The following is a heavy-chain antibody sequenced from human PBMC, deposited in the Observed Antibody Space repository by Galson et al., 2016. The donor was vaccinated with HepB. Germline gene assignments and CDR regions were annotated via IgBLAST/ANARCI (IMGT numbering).Heavy chain of an antibody. D-gene: IGHD4-11*01. Sequence: SLRLSCAASGFTFSDYYMNWIRQAPGKGLEWVSYISPSGRYTNYADSVKGRFTISRNNAKNSLFLQINSLRAEDTAVYYCARGGHFTVTLLDYWGLGTLVTVSS. J-gene: IGHJ4*02. CDR3: ARGGHFTVTLLDY. CDR1: GFTFSDYY. V-gene: IGHV3-11*06. CDR2: ISPSGRYT.